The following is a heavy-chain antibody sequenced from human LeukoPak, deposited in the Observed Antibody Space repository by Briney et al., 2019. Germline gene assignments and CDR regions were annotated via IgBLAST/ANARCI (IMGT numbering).Heavy chain of an antibody. Sequence: GGSLRLSCAASGFTFSSYAMSWVRQAPGKGLELVSAISGSGGSTYYADSVKGRFTISRDNSKNTLYLQMNSLRAEDTAVYYCAKDRFPYSSGWLFDYWGQGTLVTVSS. J-gene: IGHJ4*02. CDR2: ISGSGGST. CDR3: AKDRFPYSSGWLFDY. D-gene: IGHD6-19*01. V-gene: IGHV3-23*01. CDR1: GFTFSSYA.